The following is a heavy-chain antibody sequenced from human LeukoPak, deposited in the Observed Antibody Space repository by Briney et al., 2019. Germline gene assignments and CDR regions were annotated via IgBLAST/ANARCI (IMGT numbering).Heavy chain of an antibody. D-gene: IGHD3-3*01. J-gene: IGHJ4*02. CDR2: IYYSGST. CDR1: GGSISSSSYY. V-gene: IGHV4-39*07. Sequence: SETLSLTCTVSGGSISSSSYYWGWIRQPPGKGLEWIGSIYYSGSTHYNPSLKSRVTISVDTSKNQFSLKLSSVTAADTAVYYCARGVVPDYWGQGTLVTVSS. CDR3: ARGVVPDY.